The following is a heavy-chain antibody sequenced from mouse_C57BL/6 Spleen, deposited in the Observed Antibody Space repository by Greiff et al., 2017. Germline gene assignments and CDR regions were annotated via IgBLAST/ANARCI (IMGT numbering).Heavy chain of an antibody. D-gene: IGHD2-5*01. CDR2: INPNNGGT. J-gene: IGHJ3*01. Sequence: EVMLVESGPELVKPGASVKMSCKASGYTFTDYNMHWVKQSHGKSLEWIGYINPNNGGTSYNQKFKGKATLTVNKSSSTAYMELRSLTSEDSAVYYCATYYSSSAWFAYWGQGTLVTVSA. CDR1: GYTFTDYN. V-gene: IGHV1-22*01. CDR3: ATYYSSSAWFAY.